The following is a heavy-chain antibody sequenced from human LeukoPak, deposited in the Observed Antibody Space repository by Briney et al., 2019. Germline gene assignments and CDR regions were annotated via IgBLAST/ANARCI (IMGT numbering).Heavy chain of an antibody. J-gene: IGHJ6*02. Sequence: PGGSLRLSCAASGFTFSSYAMHWVRQAPGKGLEYVSAISSNGGSTYYANSVKGRFTISRDNSKNTLYLQMGSLRAEDMAVYYCARAGDIVVVPAAMRPYYYYGMDVWGQGTTVTVSS. CDR2: ISSNGGST. D-gene: IGHD2-2*01. CDR1: GFTFSSYA. V-gene: IGHV3-64*01. CDR3: ARAGDIVVVPAAMRPYYYYGMDV.